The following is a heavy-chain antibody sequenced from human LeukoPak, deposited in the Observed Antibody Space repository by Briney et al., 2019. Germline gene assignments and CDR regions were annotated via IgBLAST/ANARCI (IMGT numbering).Heavy chain of an antibody. V-gene: IGHV3-48*03. CDR1: GFTFSSYE. Sequence: PGGSLRLSCAASGFTFSSYEMNWVRQAPGKGLEWVSYISSSGSTIYYADSVKGRFTISRDNAKNSLYLQMNSLRAEDTAVYYCARRSESYSGTRYYYYYMDVWGKGTTVTVSS. J-gene: IGHJ6*03. CDR2: ISSSGSTI. CDR3: ARRSESYSGTRYYYYYMDV. D-gene: IGHD1-26*01.